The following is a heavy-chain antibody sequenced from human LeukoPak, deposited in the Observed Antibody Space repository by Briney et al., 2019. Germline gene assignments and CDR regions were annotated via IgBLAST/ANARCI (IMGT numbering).Heavy chain of an antibody. CDR2: IYYSGST. Sequence: SETLSLTCTVSGGSISSYYWSWIRQPPGKGLEWIGYIYYSGSTNYNPSLKSRVTISVDTSKNQFPLKLSSVTAADTAVYYCARGARGYRSSTSCSFDYWGQGTLVTVSS. D-gene: IGHD2-2*01. V-gene: IGHV4-59*01. J-gene: IGHJ4*02. CDR3: ARGARGYRSSTSCSFDY. CDR1: GGSISSYY.